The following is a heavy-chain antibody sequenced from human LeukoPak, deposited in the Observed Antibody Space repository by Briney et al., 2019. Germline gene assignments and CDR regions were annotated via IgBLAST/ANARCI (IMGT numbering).Heavy chain of an antibody. CDR2: IYYSGST. CDR1: GGSISSYY. J-gene: IGHJ3*02. V-gene: IGHV4-59*08. CDR3: ARGSSFPHLYYYDSSGTVAFDI. D-gene: IGHD3-22*01. Sequence: SETLSLTCTVSGGSISSYYWSWIRQPPGKGLEWIGYIYYSGSTYYNPSLKSRVTISVDTSKNQLSLKLSSVTAADTAVYYCARGSSFPHLYYYDSSGTVAFDIWGQGTMVTVSS.